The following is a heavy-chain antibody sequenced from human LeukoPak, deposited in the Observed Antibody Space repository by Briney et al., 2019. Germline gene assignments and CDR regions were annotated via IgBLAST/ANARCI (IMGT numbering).Heavy chain of an antibody. CDR2: TYYRSKWYN. J-gene: IGHJ3*02. V-gene: IGHV6-1*01. D-gene: IGHD3-16*01. CDR3: ARGMGDLHAFDI. Sequence: SQTLSLTCAISGDSVSSNSAAWNWIRQSPSRGLEWLGRTYYRSKWYNDYAVSVKSRITINPDTSKNQVSLHLNSVTPEDTALYYCARGMGDLHAFDIWGQGTMVTVSS. CDR1: GDSVSSNSAA.